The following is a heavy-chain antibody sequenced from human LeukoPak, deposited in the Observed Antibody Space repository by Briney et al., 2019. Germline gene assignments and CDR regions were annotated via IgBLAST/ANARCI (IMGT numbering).Heavy chain of an antibody. J-gene: IGHJ6*03. V-gene: IGHV3-23*01. CDR2: ISGDTSST. CDR1: GFTFSSYA. CDR3: AKELHDFTDYYMDV. Sequence: GGSLRLSCAASGFTFSSYAMSWVRQAPGKGLEWVSAISGDTSSTYYADSVKGRFTISRDNSKNTLYLQMNSLRAEDTAIYYCAKELHDFTDYYMDVWGKGTTVTVSS. D-gene: IGHD3-3*01.